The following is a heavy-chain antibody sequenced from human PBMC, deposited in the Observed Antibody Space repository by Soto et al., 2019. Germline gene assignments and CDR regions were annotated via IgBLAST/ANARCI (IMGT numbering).Heavy chain of an antibody. J-gene: IGHJ4*02. CDR2: IIPILGIA. D-gene: IGHD3-10*01. CDR1: GGTFSSYT. Sequence: QVQLVQSGAEVKKPGSSVKVSCKASGGTFSSYTISWVRQAPGQGLEWMGSIIPILGIANYAQKFQGRVTITADKPTRTAYMELSTLRSEDPAVYYCAREEYYYGWGAFFDYWGQGTLVTVSS. V-gene: IGHV1-69*08. CDR3: AREEYYYGWGAFFDY.